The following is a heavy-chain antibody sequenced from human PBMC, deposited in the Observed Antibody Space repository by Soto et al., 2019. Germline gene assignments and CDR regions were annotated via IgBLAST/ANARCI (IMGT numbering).Heavy chain of an antibody. V-gene: IGHV1-3*01. CDR3: ARDYGGTTPVFDY. D-gene: IGHD1-1*01. J-gene: IGHJ4*02. CDR1: GYTFTSYA. Sequence: ASVKVSCKASGYTFTSYAMHWLRQAPGQRLEWMGWINAGNGNTKYSQKFQGRVTITRDTSASTAYMELSSLRSEDTAVYYCARDYGGTTPVFDYWGQGTLVTVSS. CDR2: INAGNGNT.